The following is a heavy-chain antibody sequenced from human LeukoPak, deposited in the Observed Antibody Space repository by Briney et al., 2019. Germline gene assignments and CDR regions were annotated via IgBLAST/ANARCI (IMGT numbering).Heavy chain of an antibody. D-gene: IGHD3-3*01. V-gene: IGHV5-51*01. J-gene: IGHJ4*02. CDR2: IYPGDSDT. CDR1: GYSFTSYW. Sequence: GESLKISCKGSGYSFTSYWIGWVRQMPGKGLEWMGIIYPGDSDTRYSPSFQGQVTISADKSISTAYLQWSSLKASDTAMYYCARLFGRKGSPGDFDYWGQGTLVTVSS. CDR3: ARLFGRKGSPGDFDY.